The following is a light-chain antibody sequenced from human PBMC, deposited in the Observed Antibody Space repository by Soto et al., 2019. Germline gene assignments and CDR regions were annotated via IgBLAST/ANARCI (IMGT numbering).Light chain of an antibody. CDR2: GAS. J-gene: IGKJ3*01. Sequence: EIVLTQSPGTLSLSPGARATLSCRTSQSISSTYLAWYQQKPGQAHRLLVYGASSRATGIPDRFSGSGSGTAFTLTISRLEPDDFAVYYWQQYGSSRFTFGPGTKVDIK. CDR3: QQYGSSRFT. CDR1: QSISSTY. V-gene: IGKV3-20*01.